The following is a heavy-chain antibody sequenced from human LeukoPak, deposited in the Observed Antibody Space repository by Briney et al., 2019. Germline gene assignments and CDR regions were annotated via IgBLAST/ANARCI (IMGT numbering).Heavy chain of an antibody. CDR2: IIPIFGIA. V-gene: IGHV1-69*04. CDR1: GGTFSSYA. Sequence: SVKVSCKASGGTFSSYAISWVRQAPGQGLEWMGRIIPIFGIANYAQKFQGRVTITADKSTSTAYMELSSLRSEDTAVYYCASTLPSYQLLHVNWFDPWGQGTLVTVSS. D-gene: IGHD2-2*01. CDR3: ASTLPSYQLLHVNWFDP. J-gene: IGHJ5*02.